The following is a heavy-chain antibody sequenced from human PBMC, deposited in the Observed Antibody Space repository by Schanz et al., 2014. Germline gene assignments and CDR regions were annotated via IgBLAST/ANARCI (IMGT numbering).Heavy chain of an antibody. V-gene: IGHV4-31*03. Sequence: QVQLRESGPGLVKPSQTLSLTCTVSGGFISDGGHYWNWIRQHPGKGLEWIGNIYYSGSTNYNPSLKSRVTISVDTSKNQFSLRLTSVTAADTALYYCSREGSRRPRMDVWGHGTTVTVSS. J-gene: IGHJ6*02. CDR1: GGFISDGGHY. D-gene: IGHD3-10*01. CDR2: IYYSGST. CDR3: SREGSRRPRMDV.